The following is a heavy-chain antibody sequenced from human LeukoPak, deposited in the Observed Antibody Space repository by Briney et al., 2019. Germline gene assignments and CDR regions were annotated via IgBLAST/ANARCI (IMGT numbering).Heavy chain of an antibody. D-gene: IGHD3-3*01. V-gene: IGHV4-59*01. CDR2: IYYSGGT. Sequence: PSETLSLTCTVSGGSNSSYYWSWIRQPPGKGLEWIGYIYYSGGTNYNPSLKSRVTISVDTSKNQFSLKLSSVTAADTAVYYCARDMYYDFWSGLAFDPWGQGTLVTVSS. CDR1: GGSNSSYY. J-gene: IGHJ5*02. CDR3: ARDMYYDFWSGLAFDP.